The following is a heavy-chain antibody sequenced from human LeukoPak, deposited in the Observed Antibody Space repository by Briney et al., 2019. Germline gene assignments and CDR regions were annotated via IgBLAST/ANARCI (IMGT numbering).Heavy chain of an antibody. Sequence: GASVKVSCKASGYTFTGYYMHWVRQAPGQGLEWMGWINPNSGGTNYAQKFQGRVTMTRDTSISTAYMELSRLRSDDTAVYYCARDRGSEFGDSYYYGTDVWGQGTTVTVSS. D-gene: IGHD3-16*01. J-gene: IGHJ6*02. CDR3: ARDRGSEFGDSYYYGTDV. V-gene: IGHV1-2*02. CDR1: GYTFTGYY. CDR2: INPNSGGT.